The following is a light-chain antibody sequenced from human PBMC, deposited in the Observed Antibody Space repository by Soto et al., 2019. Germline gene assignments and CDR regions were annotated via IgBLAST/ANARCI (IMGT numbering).Light chain of an antibody. J-gene: IGLJ3*02. CDR1: SSNIGTNT. Sequence: QSVLTQLPSTAGTHGQRITIPCSGGSSNIGTNTVNWYQQFPGTAPKLLMYSTNQRPSGVPDRFSGSKSGTSASLVISRLQAEDEADYYCVAWDDSLHGWVFGGGPKVTVL. CDR2: STN. V-gene: IGLV1-44*01. CDR3: VAWDDSLHGWV.